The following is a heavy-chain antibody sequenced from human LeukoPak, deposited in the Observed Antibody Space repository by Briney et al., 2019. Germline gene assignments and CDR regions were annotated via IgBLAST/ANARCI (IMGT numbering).Heavy chain of an antibody. J-gene: IGHJ6*02. V-gene: IGHV1-2*02. Sequence: ASVKVSCKASGYTFTGYYMHWVRQAPGQGLEWMGWINPSSGGTNYAQKFQGRVTMTRDTSISTAYMELRSLRSDDTAVYYCARYDYVWGSYRYHSYDGMDVWGQGTTVTVSS. CDR2: INPSSGGT. CDR3: ARYDYVWGSYRYHSYDGMDV. D-gene: IGHD3-16*02. CDR1: GYTFTGYY.